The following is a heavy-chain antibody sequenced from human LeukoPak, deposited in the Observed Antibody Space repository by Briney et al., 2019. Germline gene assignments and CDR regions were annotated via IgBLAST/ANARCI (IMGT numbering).Heavy chain of an antibody. Sequence: PGGSLRLSCAASGFTFSNYWMHWVRQAPGKGLVWVSRINGDGRVTSSADSVKGRFTISRDNAKNTLYLQMNSLRAEDTAVYYCTRAVSHYDSSGYNYYFGYWGQGTLVTVSS. J-gene: IGHJ4*02. CDR1: GFTFSNYW. CDR2: INGDGRVT. CDR3: TRAVSHYDSSGYNYYFGY. D-gene: IGHD3-22*01. V-gene: IGHV3-74*01.